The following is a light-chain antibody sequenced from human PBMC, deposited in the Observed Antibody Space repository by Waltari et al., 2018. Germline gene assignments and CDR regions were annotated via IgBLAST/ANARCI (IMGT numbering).Light chain of an antibody. CDR3: QQRSNWYT. V-gene: IGKV3-11*01. CDR1: QRVSSY. Sequence: EIVLTQSPATVSLSQGERATLSCRASQRVSSYLAWYQQKPGQAPRLLIYGASNRATGIPARFSGSGSGTDFTLTISSLEPEDFAVYYCQQRSNWYTFGQGTKLEI. J-gene: IGKJ2*01. CDR2: GAS.